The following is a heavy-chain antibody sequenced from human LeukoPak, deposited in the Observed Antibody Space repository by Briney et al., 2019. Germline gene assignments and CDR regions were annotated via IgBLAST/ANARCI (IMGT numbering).Heavy chain of an antibody. V-gene: IGHV4-38-2*02. CDR2: IYHSGST. J-gene: IGHJ6*03. CDR3: ARVGGYCSGGSCYSYYYYYYYMDV. D-gene: IGHD2-15*01. Sequence: SETLSLTCTVSGGSVSDYYWGWIRQPPGKGLEWIGSIYHSGSTYYNPSLKSRVTISVDTSKNQFSLKLSSVTAADTAVYYCARVGGYCSGGSCYSYYYYYYYMDVWGKGTTVTVSS. CDR1: GGSVSDYY.